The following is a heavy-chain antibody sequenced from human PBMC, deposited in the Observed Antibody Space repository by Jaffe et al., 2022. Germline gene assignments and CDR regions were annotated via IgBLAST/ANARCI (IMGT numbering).Heavy chain of an antibody. CDR3: AKDIGGGGYSGYDPTFNFDS. V-gene: IGHV3-9*01. CDR2: ISWTSGTI. J-gene: IGHJ4*02. D-gene: IGHD5-12*01. Sequence: LVESGGGVAQPGRSLRLSCIASGFSFDDYAMYWVRQAPGKGLEWVAGISWTSGTIGYADSVEGRFTVSRDNAKNSLYLQMTSLRVEDTAVYYCAKDIGGGGYSGYDPTFNFDSWGQGTLVTVSS. CDR1: GFSFDDYA.